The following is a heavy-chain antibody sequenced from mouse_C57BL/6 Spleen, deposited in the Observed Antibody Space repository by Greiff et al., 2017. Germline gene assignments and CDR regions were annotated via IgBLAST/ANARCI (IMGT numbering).Heavy chain of an antibody. CDR3: ARLGSSDYAMDY. CDR1: GFTFSDYG. D-gene: IGHD1-1*01. CDR2: ISSGSSTI. J-gene: IGHJ4*01. V-gene: IGHV5-17*01. Sequence: EVKLQESGGGLVKPGGSLKLSCAASGFTFSDYGMHWVRQAPEKGLEWVAYISSGSSTIYYADTVKGRFTISRDNAKNTLFLQMTSLRSEDTARYYCARLGSSDYAMDYWGQGTSVTVSA.